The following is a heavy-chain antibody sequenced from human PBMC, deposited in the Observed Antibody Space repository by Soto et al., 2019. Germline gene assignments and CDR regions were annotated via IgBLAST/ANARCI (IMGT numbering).Heavy chain of an antibody. CDR3: AKDHDRARIGGY. Sequence: EVQLMGSGGGLVQPGGSLRLSCVASGFTFSSYGMSWVRQPPGKGLEWVSSLNGGSTYYADSVKGRFTISRDNSKNTLFLQMNSLRAEDTAIYYCAKDHDRARIGGYWGQGTLFTVSS. CDR1: GFTFSSYG. J-gene: IGHJ4*02. V-gene: IGHV3-23*01. CDR2: SLNGGST. D-gene: IGHD3-16*01.